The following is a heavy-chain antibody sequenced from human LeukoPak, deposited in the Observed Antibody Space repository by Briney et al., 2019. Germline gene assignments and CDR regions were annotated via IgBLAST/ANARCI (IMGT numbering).Heavy chain of an antibody. V-gene: IGHV3-21*01. Sequence: GGSLRLSCAASGFTFSSYSMNWVRQAPGKGLEWVSSISRSSSYIYYADSVKGRFTISRDNAKNSLYLQMNSLRAEDTAVYYCARDEAVPAAMGYYFDYWGQGTLVTVSS. J-gene: IGHJ4*02. D-gene: IGHD2-2*01. CDR2: ISRSSSYI. CDR3: ARDEAVPAAMGYYFDY. CDR1: GFTFSSYS.